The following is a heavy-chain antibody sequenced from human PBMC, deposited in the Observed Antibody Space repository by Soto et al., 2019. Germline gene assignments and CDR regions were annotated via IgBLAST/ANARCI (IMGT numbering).Heavy chain of an antibody. J-gene: IGHJ5*02. CDR3: ARGLTRYSSSPRAYNWFDP. V-gene: IGHV4-34*01. Sequence: QVQLQQWGAGLLKPSETLSLTCAVYGGSFSGYYWSWIRQPPGKGLEWMGEINHSGSTNYNPSLKSRVTISVDTSKNQFSLKLSSVTAADTAVYYCARGLTRYSSSPRAYNWFDPWGQGTLVTVSS. D-gene: IGHD6-6*01. CDR1: GGSFSGYY. CDR2: INHSGST.